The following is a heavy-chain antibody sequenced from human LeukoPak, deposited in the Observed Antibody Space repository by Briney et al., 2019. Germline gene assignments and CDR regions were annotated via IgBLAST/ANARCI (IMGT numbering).Heavy chain of an antibody. D-gene: IGHD5-24*01. V-gene: IGHV4-59*08. CDR2: IYYSGST. CDR3: ARHRESSEIWPGYYYYGMDV. J-gene: IGHJ6*02. CDR1: GGSISSYH. Sequence: SETLSLTCTVSGGSISSYHWSWIRQPPGKGLEWIGYIYYSGSTNYNPSLKSRVTISVDTSKNQFSLKLSSVTAADTAVYYCARHRESSEIWPGYYYYGMDVWGQGTTVTVSS.